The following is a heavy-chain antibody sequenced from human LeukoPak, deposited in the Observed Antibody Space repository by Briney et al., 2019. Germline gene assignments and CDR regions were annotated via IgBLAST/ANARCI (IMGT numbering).Heavy chain of an antibody. Sequence: PSETLSLTCTVSGGSISSYYWSWIRQPPGKGLEWIGYIYSSGSTNYNPSLKSRITISVDTSKNQFSLKLSSVTAADTAVYYCARHDGPRVYSEFDPWGQGTLVTVSS. V-gene: IGHV4-59*08. J-gene: IGHJ5*02. CDR2: IYSSGST. CDR1: GGSISSYY. CDR3: ARHDGPRVYSEFDP. D-gene: IGHD6-13*01.